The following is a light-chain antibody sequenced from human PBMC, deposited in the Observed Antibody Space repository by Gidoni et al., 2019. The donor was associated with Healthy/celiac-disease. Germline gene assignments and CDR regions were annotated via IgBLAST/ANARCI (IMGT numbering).Light chain of an antibody. CDR1: QSVSSN. Sequence: EIVMTQSPATLSVSPRERATLSCRASQSVSSNLAWYQQKPGQAPRLLIYGASTRATGIPARFSGSGSGTEFTLTISSLQSEDLAVYYCQQYNNWPLTFGQGTKVEIK. CDR3: QQYNNWPLT. V-gene: IGKV3-15*01. J-gene: IGKJ1*01. CDR2: GAS.